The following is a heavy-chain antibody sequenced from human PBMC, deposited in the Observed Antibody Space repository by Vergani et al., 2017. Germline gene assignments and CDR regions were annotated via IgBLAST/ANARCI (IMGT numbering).Heavy chain of an antibody. CDR2: ISYDGDRR. CDR1: GYSFRGHG. J-gene: IGHJ4*02. Sequence: QVQLVESGGGVVQPGRSLTLSCVASGYSFRGHGMHWVRQAPGKGLEWVAMISYDGDRRDYGDFAKGRFTISRDSSKTVYLQMNSLRVEDTAMYFCAKDLAYRTAWAHFDSRGQGTLVTVSS. D-gene: IGHD2-8*02. CDR3: AKDLAYRTAWAHFDS. V-gene: IGHV3-30*18.